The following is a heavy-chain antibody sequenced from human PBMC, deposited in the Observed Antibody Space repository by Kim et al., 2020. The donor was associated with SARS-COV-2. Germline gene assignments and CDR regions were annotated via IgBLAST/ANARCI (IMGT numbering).Heavy chain of an antibody. CDR1: GFTFSSYA. J-gene: IGHJ4*02. CDR2: MSYDGSNK. Sequence: GGSLRLSCAASGFTFSSYAMHWVRQAPGKGLEWVSVMSYDGSNKYYADSVKGRFTISRNNSKNTLYLQMNSLGAEDTAVYYCARSPHSSGWDYFDYWGQG. CDR3: ARSPHSSGWDYFDY. V-gene: IGHV3-30-3*01. D-gene: IGHD6-19*01.